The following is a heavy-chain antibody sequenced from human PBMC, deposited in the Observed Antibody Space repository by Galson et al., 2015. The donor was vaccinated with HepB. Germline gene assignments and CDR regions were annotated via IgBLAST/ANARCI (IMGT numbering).Heavy chain of an antibody. J-gene: IGHJ6*02. Sequence: SVKVSCKASGYTFTSYGISWVRQAPGQGLEWMGWISAYNGNTNYAQKLQGRVTMTTDTSTSTAYMELRSLRSDDTAVYYCARDRKGLYCSGGSCYSELAYYYGMDVRGQGTTVTVSS. D-gene: IGHD2-15*01. CDR1: GYTFTSYG. V-gene: IGHV1-18*01. CDR2: ISAYNGNT. CDR3: ARDRKGLYCSGGSCYSELAYYYGMDV.